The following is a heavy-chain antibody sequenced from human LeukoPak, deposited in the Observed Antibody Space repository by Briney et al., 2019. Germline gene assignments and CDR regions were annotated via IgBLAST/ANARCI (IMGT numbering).Heavy chain of an antibody. V-gene: IGHV3-30*04. J-gene: IGHJ6*03. CDR3: ARSLATSYYYMDV. CDR1: GFTLSNYA. D-gene: IGHD5-12*01. Sequence: GRSLRLSCAAPGFTLSNYAMHWLRQAPGKGLEWVAVISYDGSNKFYADSVKGRFTISRDNSKNTLHLQMNSLRAEDTAVYYCARSLATSYYYMDVWGKGTTVTVSS. CDR2: ISYDGSNK.